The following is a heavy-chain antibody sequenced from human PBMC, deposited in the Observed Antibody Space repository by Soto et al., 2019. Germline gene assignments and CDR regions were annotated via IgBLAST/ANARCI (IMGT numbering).Heavy chain of an antibody. D-gene: IGHD3-22*01. Sequence: QVQLVESGGGVVQPGRSLGLSCAASGFTFSSYGMHWVRQAPGKGLECVAVIWCDGSNKYYADSVKGRFTIARDNSKNTLYLQMNSLRAEDTAVYYGARVGYYDSSGYCDYWGQGTLVTVSS. V-gene: IGHV3-33*01. CDR3: ARVGYYDSSGYCDY. CDR1: GFTFSSYG. CDR2: IWCDGSNK. J-gene: IGHJ4*02.